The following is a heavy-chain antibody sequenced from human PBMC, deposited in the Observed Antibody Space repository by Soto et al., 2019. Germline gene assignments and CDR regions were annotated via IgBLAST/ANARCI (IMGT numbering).Heavy chain of an antibody. CDR2: LSYDGRNK. V-gene: IGHV3-30*18. D-gene: IGHD2-15*01. Sequence: PGGFLRLSCAASGFTFSFYGRHWVRQAPGKGLEWVAVLSYDGRNKYYADSVKGRFTISRDNSKDTLYLQLSSLRVEDTAVYYCVKGGWLDVWGQGTTVTVSS. J-gene: IGHJ6*02. CDR1: GFTFSFYG. CDR3: VKGGWLDV.